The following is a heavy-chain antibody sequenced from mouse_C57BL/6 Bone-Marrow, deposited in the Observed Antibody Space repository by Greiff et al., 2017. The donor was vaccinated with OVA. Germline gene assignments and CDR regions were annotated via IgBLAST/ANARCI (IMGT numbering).Heavy chain of an antibody. V-gene: IGHV5-16*01. D-gene: IGHD2-4*01. Sequence: EVQRVESEGGLVQPGSSMKLSCTASGFTFSDYYMAWVRQVPEKGLEWVANINYDGSSTYYLDSLKSRFIISRDNAKNILYLQMSSLKSEDTATYYCAREGAYYDYDVRAMDYWGQGTSVTVSS. CDR2: INYDGSST. CDR1: GFTFSDYY. CDR3: AREGAYYDYDVRAMDY. J-gene: IGHJ4*01.